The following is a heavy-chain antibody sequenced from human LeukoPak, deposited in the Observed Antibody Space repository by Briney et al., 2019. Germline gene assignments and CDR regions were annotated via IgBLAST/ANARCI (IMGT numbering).Heavy chain of an antibody. CDR3: ARDHGGYDISMDV. J-gene: IGHJ6*02. V-gene: IGHV3-21*01. Sequence: GGSLRLSCAASGFTFSSYSMNWVRQAPGKGLEWVSSISSSSSYIYYADSVKGRFTISRDNAKNSLYLQMNSLRAEDTAVYYCARDHGGYDISMDVWGQGTTVTVSS. D-gene: IGHD3-9*01. CDR2: ISSSSSYI. CDR1: GFTFSSYS.